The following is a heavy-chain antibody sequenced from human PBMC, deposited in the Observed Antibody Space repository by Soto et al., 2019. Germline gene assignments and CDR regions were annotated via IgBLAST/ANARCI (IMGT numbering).Heavy chain of an antibody. Sequence: SETLSLTCTVSGGSISSGDYYWSWIRQPPGKGLEWIGYIYYSGSTYYNPSLKSRVTISVDTSKNQFSLKLSSVTAADTAVYYFARTGGQHRARSPLDYWGQGTLVTVSS. CDR1: GGSISSGDYY. CDR2: IYYSGST. J-gene: IGHJ4*02. D-gene: IGHD1-26*01. CDR3: ARTGGQHRARSPLDY. V-gene: IGHV4-30-4*01.